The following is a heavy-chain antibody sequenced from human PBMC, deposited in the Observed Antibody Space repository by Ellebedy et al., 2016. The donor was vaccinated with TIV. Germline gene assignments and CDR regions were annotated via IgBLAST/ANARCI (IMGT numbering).Heavy chain of an antibody. V-gene: IGHV6-1*01. CDR3: ARDWSSSPFYYYYGMDV. D-gene: IGHD6-13*01. CDR2: TYYRSKWYN. CDR1: GDSVSSNSAA. J-gene: IGHJ6*02. Sequence: SCAISGDSVSSNSAAWNWIRQSPSRGLEWLGRTYYRSKWYNDYAVSVKSRITINPDTSKNQFSLQLNSVTPEDTAVYYCARDWSSSPFYYYYGMDVWGQGTTVTVSS.